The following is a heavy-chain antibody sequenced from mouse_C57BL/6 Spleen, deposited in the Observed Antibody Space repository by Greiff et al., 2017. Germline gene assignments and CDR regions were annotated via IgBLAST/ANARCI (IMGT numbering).Heavy chain of an antibody. CDR3: AKATTVVEGFAY. CDR2: INPNNGGT. CDR1: GYTFTSYW. Sequence: VQLQQSGAELVKPGASVKMSCKASGYTFTSYWITWVKQSHGKSLEWIGDINPNNGGTSYNQKFKGKATLTVDKSSSTAYMELRSLTSEDSAVYYCAKATTVVEGFAYWGQGTLVTVSA. D-gene: IGHD1-1*01. V-gene: IGHV1-26*01. J-gene: IGHJ3*01.